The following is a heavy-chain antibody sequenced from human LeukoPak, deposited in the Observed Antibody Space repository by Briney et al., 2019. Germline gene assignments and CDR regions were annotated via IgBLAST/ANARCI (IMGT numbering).Heavy chain of an antibody. CDR2: IYSGGST. J-gene: IGHJ4*02. CDR1: GFTVSSNY. V-gene: IGHV3-66*01. Sequence: GGSLRLSCAASGFTVSSNYMSWVRQAPGKGLEGGSVIYSGGSTYYADSVKGRFTISRDNSKNTLYLQMNSLRAEDTAVYYCARDNCSSTSCLFDYWGQGTLVTVSS. D-gene: IGHD2-2*01. CDR3: ARDNCSSTSCLFDY.